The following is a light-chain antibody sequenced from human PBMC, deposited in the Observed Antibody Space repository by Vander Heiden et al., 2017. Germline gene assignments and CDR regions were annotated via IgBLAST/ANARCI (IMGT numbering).Light chain of an antibody. CDR2: RDN. Sequence: QSVLTQPPSASGAVGPRATIACSGSLSHLGVNLVYWCPHVPGTAPKLHTYRDNPRPAGVPDQFSGTKSGPSASLAISGLRAEDEADYYCATCDNSRSGRGIFGGGTKLTVV. CDR1: LSHLGVNL. J-gene: IGLJ2*01. V-gene: IGLV1-47*01. CDR3: ATCDNSRSGRGI.